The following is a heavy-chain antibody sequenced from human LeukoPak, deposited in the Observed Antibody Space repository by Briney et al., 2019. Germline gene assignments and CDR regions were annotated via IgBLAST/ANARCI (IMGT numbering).Heavy chain of an antibody. Sequence: ASVKVSCKASGYTFTGYYMHWLRQAPGQGLEWMGWINPNSGGTNYAQKFQGRVTMTRDTSISTAYMELSRLRSDDTAVYYCARFNRILYLRGMDVWGQGTTVTVSS. CDR1: GYTFTGYY. V-gene: IGHV1-2*02. D-gene: IGHD2-15*01. CDR3: ARFNRILYLRGMDV. J-gene: IGHJ6*02. CDR2: INPNSGGT.